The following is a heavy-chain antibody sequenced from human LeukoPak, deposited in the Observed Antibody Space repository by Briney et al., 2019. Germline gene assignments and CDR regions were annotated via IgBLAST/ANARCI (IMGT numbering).Heavy chain of an antibody. Sequence: GGSLRLSCAASGLTFSDYTVNWVRQAPGKGLEWISSIYSGAGPKYYADSVKGRFTISRDNAENSVSLQMSSLRDEDTAVYYCAIVVVTNYGMDVWGQGTTVTVSS. J-gene: IGHJ6*02. CDR3: AIVVVTNYGMDV. V-gene: IGHV3-48*02. CDR1: GLTFSDYT. D-gene: IGHD2-15*01. CDR2: IYSGAGPK.